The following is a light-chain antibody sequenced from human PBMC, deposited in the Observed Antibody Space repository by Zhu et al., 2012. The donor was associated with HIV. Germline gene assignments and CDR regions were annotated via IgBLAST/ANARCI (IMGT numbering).Light chain of an antibody. J-gene: IGKJ4*01. CDR2: DAS. Sequence: EIVLTQSPATLSLSPGERATLSCRASQSVSSYLAWYQQKPGQPPRLLIYDASNRATGIPARFSGSGSGTDFTLTISSLEPEDFAVYYCQQRSNWPFTFDGGTKVEIK. CDR1: QSVSSY. CDR3: QQRSNWPFT. V-gene: IGKV3-11*01.